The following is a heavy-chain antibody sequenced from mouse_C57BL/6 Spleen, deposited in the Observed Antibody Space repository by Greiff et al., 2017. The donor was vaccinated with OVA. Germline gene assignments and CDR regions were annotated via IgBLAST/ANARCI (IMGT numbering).Heavy chain of an antibody. CDR3: ARSEYYGSSPYYFDY. CDR1: GYTFTSYW. J-gene: IGHJ2*01. CDR2: IHPNSGST. Sequence: VQLQQPGAELVKPGASVKLSCKASGYTFTSYWMHWVKQRPGQSLEWIGMIHPNSGSTNYNEKFKSKATLTVDKSSSTAYMQLSSLTSEDSAVYYCARSEYYGSSPYYFDYWGQGTTLTVSS. V-gene: IGHV1-64*01. D-gene: IGHD1-1*01.